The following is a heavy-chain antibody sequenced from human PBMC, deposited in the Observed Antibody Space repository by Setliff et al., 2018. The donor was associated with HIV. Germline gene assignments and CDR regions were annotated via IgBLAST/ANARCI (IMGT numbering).Heavy chain of an antibody. CDR3: ASGSGYCKNGNCYIGVHKNPDKYYFDY. CDR2: FIPILGKV. Sequence: ASVKVSCKASGISFSSYPISWVRQAPGQGLEWMGVFIPILGKVHYAQKFQGRVTITADESTSTAYMGLSSLRSEDTAVYYCASGSGYCKNGNCYIGVHKNPDKYYFDYWGQGTLVTVSS. CDR1: GISFSSYP. D-gene: IGHD2-8*01. J-gene: IGHJ4*02. V-gene: IGHV1-69*10.